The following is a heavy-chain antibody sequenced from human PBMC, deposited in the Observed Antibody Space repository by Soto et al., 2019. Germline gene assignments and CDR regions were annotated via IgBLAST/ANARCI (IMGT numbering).Heavy chain of an antibody. D-gene: IGHD2-2*01. CDR2: ISSSSSYI. CDR3: ARGIVVVPAAID. V-gene: IGHV3-21*01. Sequence: GGSLRLSCAASGFTFSSYSMNWVRQAPGKGLEWVSSISSSSSYIYYADSVKGRFTISRDNAKNSLYLQMNSLRAEDTAVYYCARGIVVVPAAIDWGQGTTVTVSS. J-gene: IGHJ6*02. CDR1: GFTFSSYS.